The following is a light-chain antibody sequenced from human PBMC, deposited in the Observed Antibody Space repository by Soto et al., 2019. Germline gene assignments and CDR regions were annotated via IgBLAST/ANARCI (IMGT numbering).Light chain of an antibody. CDR3: QQYDSSPHT. V-gene: IGKV3-20*01. CDR1: QSLSRTY. CDR2: GAS. J-gene: IGKJ4*01. Sequence: EIVLTQSPGTLSLSPGERATLSCRASQSLSRTYLAWYQQRPGQAPRLLIYGASSRATGIPDRFSGSGSGTDFTLTISRLEPEDFAVYYCQQYDSSPHTFGGGIKVEIK.